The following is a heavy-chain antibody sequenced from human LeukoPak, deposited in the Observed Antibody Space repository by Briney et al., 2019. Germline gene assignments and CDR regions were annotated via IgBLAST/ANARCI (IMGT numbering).Heavy chain of an antibody. V-gene: IGHV3-48*04. CDR3: ARDLGSSTVTTAFDY. J-gene: IGHJ4*02. CDR1: GFTFSSYS. CDR2: ISRTGNTI. D-gene: IGHD4-17*01. Sequence: QTGGSLRLSCAASGFTFSSYSMNWVRQAPGKGLEWLSYISRTGNTIYYRDSVKGRFTISRDNANNLLHLQMDNLRAEDTAVYYCARDLGSSTVTTAFDYWGQGTLVTVSS.